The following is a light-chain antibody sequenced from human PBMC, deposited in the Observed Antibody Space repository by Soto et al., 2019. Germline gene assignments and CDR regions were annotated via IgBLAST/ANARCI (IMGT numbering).Light chain of an antibody. Sequence: QSALTQPPSASGSPGQSVTISCTGTSSDVGAYNYVSWYQQHPGKAPKVMIYEVSKRPSGVPDRFSGSKSGNTASLTVSGLQAEYEAEYYCSSYAGTNRVFGTGTKLTVL. CDR2: EVS. V-gene: IGLV2-8*01. J-gene: IGLJ1*01. CDR3: SSYAGTNRV. CDR1: SSDVGAYNY.